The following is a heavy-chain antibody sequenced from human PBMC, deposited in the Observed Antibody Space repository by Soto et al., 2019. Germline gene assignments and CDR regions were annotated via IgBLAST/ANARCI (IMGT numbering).Heavy chain of an antibody. CDR2: INPNSGGT. J-gene: IGHJ4*02. D-gene: IGHD3-3*01. CDR1: GYTFAGYY. Sequence: ASVKISCKASGYTFAGYYMHWVRQAPGQGLEWMGWINPNSGGTNYAQKFQGRVTMTRDTSISTAYMELSRLRSDDTAVYYCARADTTPITIFGVLITPEYWGQGILVTVS. CDR3: ARADTTPITIFGVLITPEY. V-gene: IGHV1-2*02.